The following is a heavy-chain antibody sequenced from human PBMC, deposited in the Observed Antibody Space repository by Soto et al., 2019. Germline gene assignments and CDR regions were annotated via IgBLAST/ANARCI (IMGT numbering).Heavy chain of an antibody. D-gene: IGHD5-18*01. J-gene: IGHJ4*02. V-gene: IGHV3-48*01. CDR3: ARVRGHSYGYVDY. CDR1: GFTSFSYYS. Sequence: PGGSLRLSCAASGFTSFSYYSMNWVRQAPGKGLEWVSFISGSGSPIYYADSVRGRFTTSRDNAKNSLSLEMNSLRVEDTAVYYCARVRGHSYGYVDYWGQGTLVTVSS. CDR2: ISGSGSPI.